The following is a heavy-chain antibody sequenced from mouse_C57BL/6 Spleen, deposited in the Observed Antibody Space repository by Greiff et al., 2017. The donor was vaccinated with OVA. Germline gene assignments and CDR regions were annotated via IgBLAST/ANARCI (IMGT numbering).Heavy chain of an antibody. CDR2: ISSGGSYT. J-gene: IGHJ2*01. Sequence: EVMLVESGGDLVKPGGSLKLSCAASGFTFSSYGMSWVRQTPDKRLEWVATISSGGSYTYYPDSVKGRFTISRDNAKNTLYLQMSILKSEDTAMYYCARGDYDDFDYWGQGTTLTVSS. D-gene: IGHD2-4*01. CDR3: ARGDYDDFDY. V-gene: IGHV5-6*02. CDR1: GFTFSSYG.